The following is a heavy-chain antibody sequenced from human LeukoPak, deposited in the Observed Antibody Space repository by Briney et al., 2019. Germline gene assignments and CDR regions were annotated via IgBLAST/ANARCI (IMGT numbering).Heavy chain of an antibody. CDR1: GFIFSNYD. J-gene: IGHJ4*02. Sequence: PGVSLRLSCAASGFIFSNYDMHWVRQAPGKGLEWVAVIWYDGSDKHYADSVQGRFTISRDNSKNSLYLQMNSVRAEDTALYYCARRVQYYFDYWGQGTLVTVSS. CDR3: ARRVQYYFDY. CDR2: IWYDGSDK. V-gene: IGHV3-33*01.